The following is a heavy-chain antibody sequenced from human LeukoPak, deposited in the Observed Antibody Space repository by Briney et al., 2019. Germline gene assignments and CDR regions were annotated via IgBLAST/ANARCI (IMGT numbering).Heavy chain of an antibody. D-gene: IGHD6-19*01. CDR3: ARVGVAGPYYFDY. Sequence: SETLSLICAISGGSISSHNWWLWVRQPPGKGLEWVGEISRSGRTNYNPSLGSRVTISVDTSKNQFSLRLTSVTAADTAVYYCARVGVAGPYYFDYWGQGTLVTVFS. V-gene: IGHV4-4*02. CDR2: ISRSGRT. J-gene: IGHJ4*02. CDR1: GGSISSHNW.